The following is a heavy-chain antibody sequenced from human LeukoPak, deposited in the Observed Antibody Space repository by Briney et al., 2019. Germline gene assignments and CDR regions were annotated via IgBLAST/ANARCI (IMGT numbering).Heavy chain of an antibody. Sequence: KPSETLSLTCAVYGGSFSGYYWSWIRQPPGKGREWIGEINHSGSTNYNPSLKSRVTISVDTSKNQFSLKLSSVTAADTAVYYCAGGVYYGSGSYPYYYYYGMDVWGQGTTVTVSS. CDR1: GGSFSGYY. CDR2: INHSGST. CDR3: AGGVYYGSGSYPYYYYYGMDV. V-gene: IGHV4-34*01. J-gene: IGHJ6*02. D-gene: IGHD3-10*01.